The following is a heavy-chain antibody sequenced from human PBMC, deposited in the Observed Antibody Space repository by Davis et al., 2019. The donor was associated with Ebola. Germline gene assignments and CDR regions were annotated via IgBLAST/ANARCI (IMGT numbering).Heavy chain of an antibody. J-gene: IGHJ4*02. V-gene: IGHV3-33*06. CDR2: IWYDGSNK. Sequence: GWSLRLSCAASGFTFSSYGMHWVRQAPGKGLEWVAVIWYDGSNKYYADSVKGRFTISRDNSKNTLYLQMNSLRAEDTAVYYCAKGPKSGSLDYWGQGTLVTVSS. D-gene: IGHD1-26*01. CDR1: GFTFSSYG. CDR3: AKGPKSGSLDY.